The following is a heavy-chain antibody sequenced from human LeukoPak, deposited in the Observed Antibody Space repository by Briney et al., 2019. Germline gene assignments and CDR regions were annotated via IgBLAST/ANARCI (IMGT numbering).Heavy chain of an antibody. CDR2: IYSGGST. CDR1: GFTFSSYG. CDR3: ASHSGYDFGFFDY. J-gene: IGHJ4*02. V-gene: IGHV3-53*01. Sequence: GGSLRLSCAASGFTFSSYGMHWVRQAPGKGLEWVSVIYSGGSTYYADSVKGRFTISRDNSKNTLYLQMNSLRAEDTAVYYCASHSGYDFGFFDYWGQGTLVTVSS. D-gene: IGHD5-12*01.